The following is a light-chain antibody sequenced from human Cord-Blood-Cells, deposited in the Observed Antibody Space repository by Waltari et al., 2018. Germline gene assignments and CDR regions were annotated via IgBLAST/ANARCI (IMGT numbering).Light chain of an antibody. CDR1: QSVLYSSNNKNY. CDR3: QQYYSTPIT. Sequence: DIVMTQSPDSLAVSLGERAIINCKSSQSVLYSSNNKNYLAWYQQKPGQPPKLLIYWASTRESGVPDRFSGSGSGTDFTLTISSLQAEDVAVYYCQQYYSTPITFSQGTRLEIK. V-gene: IGKV4-1*01. J-gene: IGKJ5*01. CDR2: WAS.